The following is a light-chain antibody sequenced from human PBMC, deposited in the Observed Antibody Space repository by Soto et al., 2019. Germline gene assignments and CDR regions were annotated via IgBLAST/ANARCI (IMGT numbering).Light chain of an antibody. CDR3: TSYTPTGALV. J-gene: IGLJ3*02. CDR1: STDFVSYNR. CDR2: EVR. V-gene: IGLV2-18*02. Sequence: QSALTQPPSVSGSPGQSVTISCTGTSTDFVSYNRVSWYQQPPGTAPKLIIYEVRNRPSGVPDRFSGSKSGNTASLTISGLQSEDEADYYCTSYTPTGALVFGSGTKLTVL.